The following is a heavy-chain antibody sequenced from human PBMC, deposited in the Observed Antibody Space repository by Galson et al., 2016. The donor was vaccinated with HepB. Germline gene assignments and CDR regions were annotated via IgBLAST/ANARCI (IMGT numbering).Heavy chain of an antibody. CDR2: INQDVSDN. V-gene: IGHV3-7*01. D-gene: IGHD5-12*01. CDR1: GFTFTNSW. CDR3: TRDAGYKKFDY. Sequence: SLRLSCAASGFTFTNSWMNWVRQAPGKGLEWVASINQDVSDNYYVDSVKGRFTISRDNAKNSLYLQMDSLRVEDTAVYYCTRDAGYKKFDYWGQGTLVTVSS. J-gene: IGHJ4*02.